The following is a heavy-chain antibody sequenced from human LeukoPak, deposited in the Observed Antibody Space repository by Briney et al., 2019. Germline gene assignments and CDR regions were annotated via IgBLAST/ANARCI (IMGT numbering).Heavy chain of an antibody. CDR1: GFIFSSYA. V-gene: IGHV3-23*01. CDR2: IGAVATTT. D-gene: IGHD3-16*01. CDR3: AHRGNYFDD. Sequence: GGSLRLSCAASGFIFSSYAMSWVRQAPGKGLEWVSTIGAVATTTYYADSVKGRFIISRDNSKNTLYLQLNSLRADDTAVYYCAHRGNYFDDWGQGTLVTVSS. J-gene: IGHJ4*02.